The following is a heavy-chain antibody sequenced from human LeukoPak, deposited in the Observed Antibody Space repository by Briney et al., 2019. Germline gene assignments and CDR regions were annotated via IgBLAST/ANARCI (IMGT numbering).Heavy chain of an antibody. CDR3: ARDGLRFLEWLLRFDY. CDR2: ISAYNGNT. V-gene: IGHV1-18*01. D-gene: IGHD3-3*01. CDR1: GYTFTSYG. Sequence: VSVKVSCKASGYTFTSYGISWVRQAPGQGLEWMGWISAYNGNTNYAQKLQGRVTMTTDTSTSTAYMELRSLRSDHTAVYYCARDGLRFLEWLLRFDYWGQGTLVTVSS. J-gene: IGHJ4*02.